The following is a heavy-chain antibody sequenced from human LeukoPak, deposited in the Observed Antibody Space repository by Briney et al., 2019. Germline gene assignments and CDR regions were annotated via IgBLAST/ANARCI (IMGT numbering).Heavy chain of an antibody. CDR3: ANQFCTTLNYYYYYGMDV. J-gene: IGHJ6*02. V-gene: IGHV3-66*01. D-gene: IGHD1-1*01. Sequence: GGSLRLSCAASGFTVSSTYMSWVRQAPGKGLEWVSVIYSGGDTYYADSVGGRFTISRDNSKNTLYLQMNSLRAEDTAVYYCANQFCTTLNYYYYYGMDVWGQGTTVTVSS. CDR1: GFTVSSTY. CDR2: IYSGGDT.